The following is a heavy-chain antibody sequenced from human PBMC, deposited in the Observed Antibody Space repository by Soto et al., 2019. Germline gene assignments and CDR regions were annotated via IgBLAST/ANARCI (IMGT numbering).Heavy chain of an antibody. J-gene: IGHJ6*02. CDR3: ARGIRNYDGADV. CDR2: IKFDGITA. CDR1: GFTFTAYW. D-gene: IGHD2-21*01. Sequence: EVPVVASGGGLVQPGGSLRLSCVASGFTFTAYWMHWVRQAPGQGLVWVSRIKFDGITASYADSVNGRFTISRDNAKNTVYLQMDSLRAEDTGMYYCARGIRNYDGADVWGQGTTVTVSS. V-gene: IGHV3-74*01.